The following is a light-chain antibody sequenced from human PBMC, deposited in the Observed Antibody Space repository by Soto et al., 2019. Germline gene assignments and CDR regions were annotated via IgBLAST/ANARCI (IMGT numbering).Light chain of an antibody. V-gene: IGKV1-5*03. CDR3: QHYKSYPWT. CDR2: KAS. J-gene: IGKJ1*01. CDR1: QSIDSW. Sequence: DIQMTQSPSTMSASVGDRVTITCRPSQSIDSWLAWYHQKPGKAPKFLMYKASNLESGVPSRFSGSGSETEFTLTISSLQPDDFATYYCQHYKSYPWTFGQGTKVEFK.